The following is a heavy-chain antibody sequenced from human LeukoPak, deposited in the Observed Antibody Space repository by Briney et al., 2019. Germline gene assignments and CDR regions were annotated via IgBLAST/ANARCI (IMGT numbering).Heavy chain of an antibody. CDR2: IRYDGSNK. D-gene: IGHD4-17*01. CDR3: ARVGGGNTVSFDY. V-gene: IGHV3-30*02. J-gene: IGHJ4*02. CDR1: GFTFRSYG. Sequence: GGSLRLSCAASGFTFRSYGMHWVRQAPGKGLEWVAFIRYDGSNKYYADSVKGRFTISRDNAKNSLCLQMNSLRAEDTAVYYCARVGGGNTVSFDYWGQGTLVTVSS.